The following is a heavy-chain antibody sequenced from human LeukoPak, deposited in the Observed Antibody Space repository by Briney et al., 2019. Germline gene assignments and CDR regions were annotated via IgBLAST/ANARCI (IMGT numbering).Heavy chain of an antibody. D-gene: IGHD1-1*01. CDR3: VQTTGWPGFDY. CDR1: GVSISRFY. V-gene: IGHV4-4*09. J-gene: IGHJ4*02. CDR2: IYSGVPT. Sequence: ETLSRTCTTSGVSISRFYWSWVRQPPGKGLEWIGNIYSGVPTYFNPSLKSRVVISVDTSKNQFSLNLTSVTAADTAMYYCVQTTGWPGFDYWGQGILVTVSS.